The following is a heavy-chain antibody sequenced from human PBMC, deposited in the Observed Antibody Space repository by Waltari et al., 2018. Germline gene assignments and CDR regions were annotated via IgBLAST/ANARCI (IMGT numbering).Heavy chain of an antibody. V-gene: IGHV3-7*01. CDR2: TKRGGGAN. CDR3: ARNGDFDF. CDR1: GFTLSGFS. J-gene: IGHJ4*02. D-gene: IGHD4-17*01. Sequence: EVQLVESGGGLVQPGDSLRPSCAASGFTLSGFSLSWVRQAPGKGLEWVATTKRGGGANFYVDSVKGRFTISRDNAKNSLFLQMNSLRAEDTAVYYCARNGDFDFWGQGTLVTVSS.